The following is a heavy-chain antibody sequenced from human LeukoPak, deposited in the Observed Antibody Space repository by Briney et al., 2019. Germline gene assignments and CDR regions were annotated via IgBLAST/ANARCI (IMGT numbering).Heavy chain of an antibody. CDR3: GRGTQWLGGDFDD. CDR1: GYSISSGYY. D-gene: IGHD6-19*01. V-gene: IGHV4-38-2*02. Sequence: SETLSLTRTVSGYSISSGYYWGWIRQPPRKGLEWIGSIYHSVSTYYNPSLKSRVTICVDTSKNQFSLKLSSGTAADTGVYYCGRGTQWLGGDFDDWGQGTLVTVSS. J-gene: IGHJ4*02. CDR2: IYHSVST.